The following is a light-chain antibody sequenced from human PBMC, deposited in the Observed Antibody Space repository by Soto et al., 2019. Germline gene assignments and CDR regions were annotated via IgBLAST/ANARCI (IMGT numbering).Light chain of an antibody. CDR1: SSDVGFYTY. CDR2: DVS. V-gene: IGLV2-11*01. Sequence: QSVLTQPRSVSGSPGQSVTISCTGTSSDVGFYTYVSWYQQHPGKAPKLMIYDVSKRPSGVPDRFSGSKSGNTASLTISGLQAEDEADYYCCSYAGSYTSAFGGGTKLTVL. CDR3: CSYAGSYTSA. J-gene: IGLJ2*01.